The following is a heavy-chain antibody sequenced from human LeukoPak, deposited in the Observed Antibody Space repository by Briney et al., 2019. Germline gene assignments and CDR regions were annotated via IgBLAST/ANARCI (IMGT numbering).Heavy chain of an antibody. J-gene: IGHJ6*02. D-gene: IGHD6-13*01. Sequence: PSETLSLTCTVSGGSISSYYWSWIRQPAGKGLEWIGRIYTSGSTNYNPSLKSRVTTSVDTSKNQFSLKLSSVTAADTAVYYCARDLSSSPYYYGMDVWGQGTTVTVSS. CDR3: ARDLSSSPYYYGMDV. V-gene: IGHV4-4*07. CDR1: GGSISSYY. CDR2: IYTSGST.